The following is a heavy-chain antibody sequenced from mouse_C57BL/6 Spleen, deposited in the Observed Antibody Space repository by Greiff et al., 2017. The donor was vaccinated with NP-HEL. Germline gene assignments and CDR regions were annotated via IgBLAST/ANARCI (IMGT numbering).Heavy chain of an antibody. CDR1: GYTFTSYW. D-gene: IGHD4-1*02. J-gene: IGHJ1*03. CDR3: TRSQLGPGYFDV. CDR2: IYPGNSDT. V-gene: IGHV1-5*01. Sequence: EVQLQQSGTVLARPGASVKMSCKTSGYTFTSYWMHWVKQRPGQGLEWIGAIYPGNSDTSYNQKFKGKAKLTAVTSASTAYMELSSLTNEDSAVYYCTRSQLGPGYFDVWGTGTTVTVSS.